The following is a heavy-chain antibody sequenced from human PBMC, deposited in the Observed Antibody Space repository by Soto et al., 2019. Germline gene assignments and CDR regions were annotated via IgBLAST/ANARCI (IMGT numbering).Heavy chain of an antibody. CDR3: ARDGRSINWFDP. CDR2: TSYTGNT. Sequence: SETVSLTCIVSGGSITPYHWSWIRQFPGKGLEWSAYTSYTGNTNYNPSLKSRVAMSVDTSKNQFSLKLSSVTAADTAVYYCARDGRSINWFDPEGRGILVTVSS. D-gene: IGHD6-6*01. V-gene: IGHV4-59*12. J-gene: IGHJ5*02. CDR1: GGSITPYH.